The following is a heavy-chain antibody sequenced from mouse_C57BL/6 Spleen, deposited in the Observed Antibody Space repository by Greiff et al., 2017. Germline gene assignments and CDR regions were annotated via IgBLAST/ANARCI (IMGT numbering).Heavy chain of an antibody. CDR1: GYTFTSYG. CDR3: ARSGGNAWFAY. CDR2: IYPRSGNT. D-gene: IGHD2-1*01. Sequence: VQRVESGAELARPGASVKLSCKASGYTFTSYGISWVKQRTGQGLEWIGEIYPRSGNTYYNEKFKGKATLTADKSSSTAYMELRSLTSEDSAVYFCARSGGNAWFAYWGQGTLVTVSA. J-gene: IGHJ3*01. V-gene: IGHV1-81*01.